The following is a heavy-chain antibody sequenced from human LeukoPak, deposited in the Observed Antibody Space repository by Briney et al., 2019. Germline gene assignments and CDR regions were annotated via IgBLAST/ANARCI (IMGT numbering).Heavy chain of an antibody. CDR3: ARDSSGWGFDY. V-gene: IGHV3-74*01. D-gene: IGHD6-25*01. Sequence: GGSLRLSCAASGFTFGTYWMHWVRQAPGKGLVWVSGIRSDGSSTIYADSVKGRFTISRDNARNTLYLQVNSLRAEDTAVYYCARDSSGWGFDYWGQGSLVTVSS. CDR1: GFTFGTYW. CDR2: IRSDGSST. J-gene: IGHJ4*02.